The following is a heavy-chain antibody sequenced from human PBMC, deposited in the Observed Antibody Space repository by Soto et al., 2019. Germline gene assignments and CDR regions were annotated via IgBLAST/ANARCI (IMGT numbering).Heavy chain of an antibody. V-gene: IGHV3-33*01. J-gene: IGHJ3*02. D-gene: IGHD4-17*01. Sequence: QVQLVESGGGVVQPGRSLRLSCAASGFTFSSYGMHWVRQAPGKGLEWVAVIWYDGSNKYYADSVKGRFTISRDNSKNTLYLQMNSLRAEDTAVYYCAREMMTTVTFLKPTYAFDIWGQGTMVTVSS. CDR1: GFTFSSYG. CDR2: IWYDGSNK. CDR3: AREMMTTVTFLKPTYAFDI.